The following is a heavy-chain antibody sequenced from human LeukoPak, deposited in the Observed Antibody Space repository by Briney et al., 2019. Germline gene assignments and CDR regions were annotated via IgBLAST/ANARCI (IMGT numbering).Heavy chain of an antibody. D-gene: IGHD3-22*01. V-gene: IGHV5-51*01. J-gene: IGHJ4*02. Sequence: GESLKISCKGSEYSFTSYWIGWVRQMPGKGLEWMGIIYPGDSDTRYSPSFQGQVTISADKSISTAYLQWSSLKASDTAMYYCARTTYYYDSSGYYEYYFDYWGQGTLVTVSS. CDR2: IYPGDSDT. CDR1: EYSFTSYW. CDR3: ARTTYYYDSSGYYEYYFDY.